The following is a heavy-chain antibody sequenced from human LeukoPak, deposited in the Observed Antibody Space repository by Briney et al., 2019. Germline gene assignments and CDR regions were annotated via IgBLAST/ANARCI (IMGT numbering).Heavy chain of an antibody. CDR2: ISGSAGST. D-gene: IGHD3-10*01. CDR3: AKNSYASGSYWAYFDY. V-gene: IGHV3-23*01. J-gene: IGHJ4*02. Sequence: GGSLRLSCAASGFTFSSYAMSWVRQAPGKGLEWVSSISGSAGSTYYADSVEGRFSISRDSFKNTLYLHLNSLRAEDTAVYYCAKNSYASGSYWAYFDYWGQGTLVTVSS. CDR1: GFTFSSYA.